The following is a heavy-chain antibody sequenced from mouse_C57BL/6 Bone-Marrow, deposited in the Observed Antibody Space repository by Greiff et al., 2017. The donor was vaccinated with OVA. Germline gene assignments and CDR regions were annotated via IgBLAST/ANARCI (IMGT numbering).Heavy chain of an antibody. CDR3: ARGGYYDYDGGAWFAY. CDR2: INPNNGGT. Sequence: VQLQQSGPELAKPGASVKIPCKASGYTFTDYNMDWVKQSHGQSLEWIGDINPNNGGTIYNQKFKGKATLTVDKSSSTAYMELRSLTSEDTAVYYCARGGYYDYDGGAWFAYWGQGTLVTVSA. CDR1: GYTFTDYN. J-gene: IGHJ3*01. V-gene: IGHV1-18*01. D-gene: IGHD2-4*01.